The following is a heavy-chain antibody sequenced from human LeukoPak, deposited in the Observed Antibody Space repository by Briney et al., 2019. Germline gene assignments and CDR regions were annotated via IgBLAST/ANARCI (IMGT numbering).Heavy chain of an antibody. D-gene: IGHD3-3*01. J-gene: IGHJ3*02. CDR1: GYTFTSYD. CDR2: MNPNSGNT. Sequence: GASVKVSCKASGYTFTSYDINWVRQATGQGLEWMGWMNPNSGNTGYAQKFQGRVTITRNTSISTAYMELSSLRSEDTAVYYCARSPHPYYDFWSGYYRDAFDIWGQGTMVTVSS. CDR3: ARSPHPYYDFWSGYYRDAFDI. V-gene: IGHV1-8*03.